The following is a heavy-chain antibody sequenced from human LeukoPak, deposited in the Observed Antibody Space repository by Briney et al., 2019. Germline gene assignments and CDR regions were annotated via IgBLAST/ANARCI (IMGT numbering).Heavy chain of an antibody. CDR1: GGSIGSHY. Sequence: SETLSLTCTVSGGSIGSHYWSWIRQPPGKGPEWIGRIYTSGSTNYNPSLKSRVTMSVDTSKNQFSLKLSSVTAADTAVYYCARFSSIAAAFDYWGQGTLVTVSS. D-gene: IGHD6-13*01. V-gene: IGHV4-4*07. J-gene: IGHJ4*02. CDR3: ARFSSIAAAFDY. CDR2: IYTSGST.